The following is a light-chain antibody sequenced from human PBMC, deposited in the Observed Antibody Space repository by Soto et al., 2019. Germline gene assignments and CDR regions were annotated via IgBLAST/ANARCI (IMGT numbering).Light chain of an antibody. CDR1: SSDVGNYNL. J-gene: IGLJ3*02. CDR3: CSYAGDTTWV. V-gene: IGLV2-23*01. Sequence: QSALTQPASVSGSPGQSITISCTGTSSDVGNYNLVSWYQLHPGKAPKFIIYEGSKRPSGVSRRFSGSRSGNTASLTISGLQAEDEADYFCCSYAGDTTWVFGGGTKVTVL. CDR2: EGS.